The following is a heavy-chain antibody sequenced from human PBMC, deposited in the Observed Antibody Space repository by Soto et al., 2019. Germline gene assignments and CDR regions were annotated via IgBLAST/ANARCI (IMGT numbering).Heavy chain of an antibody. CDR2: IYYSGST. Sequence: PSETLSLTCTVSGGSISSGDYYWSWIHQPPGKGLEWIGYIYYSGSTYYNPSLKSRVTISVDTSKNQFSLKLSSVTAADTAVYYCAREVASFRTLYYFDYCGQGTLVTVSS. CDR1: GGSISSGDYY. J-gene: IGHJ4*02. D-gene: IGHD2-15*01. V-gene: IGHV4-30-4*01. CDR3: AREVASFRTLYYFDY.